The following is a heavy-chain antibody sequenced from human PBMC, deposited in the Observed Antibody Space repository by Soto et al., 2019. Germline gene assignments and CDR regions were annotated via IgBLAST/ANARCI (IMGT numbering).Heavy chain of an antibody. CDR3: ASDLYYYGSGSYYANFDY. CDR1: GYTFTSYG. CDR2: ISAYNGNT. V-gene: IGHV1-18*01. Sequence: GASVKVSCKASGYTFTSYGISWVRQAPGQGLEWMGWISAYNGNTNYAQKLQGRVTMTTDTSTSTAYMELSSLRSEDTAVYYCASDLYYYGSGSYYANFDYWGQGTLVTVSS. D-gene: IGHD3-10*01. J-gene: IGHJ4*02.